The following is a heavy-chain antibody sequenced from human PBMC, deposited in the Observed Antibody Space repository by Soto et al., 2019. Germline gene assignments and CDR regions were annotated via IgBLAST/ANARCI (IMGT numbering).Heavy chain of an antibody. CDR3: ARPSNGYSGYDYRSSYYYALDA. CDR1: VATYS. J-gene: IGHJ6*02. D-gene: IGHD5-12*01. V-gene: IGHV5-51*01. Sequence: GESLKISFKGAVATYSIAWVRQLPGKGLEWMGIIYPLNSETRYSPSFQGQVTISADKSIDTAYLQWSSLKASDTATYYCARPSNGYSGYDYRSSYYYALDAWGQGTTVTVS. CDR2: IYPLNSET.